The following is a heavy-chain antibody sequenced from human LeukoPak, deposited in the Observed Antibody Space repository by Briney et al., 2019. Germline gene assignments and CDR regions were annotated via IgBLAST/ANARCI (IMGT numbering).Heavy chain of an antibody. Sequence: PGGSLRLSCAASGFTFSSYWMSWVRQAPGKGLEWVSAISGSGGSTYYADSVKGRFTISRDNSKNTLYLQMNSLRAEDTAVYYCAKDRTPIRYLSWFDPWGQGTLVTVSS. V-gene: IGHV3-23*01. CDR3: AKDRTPIRYLSWFDP. J-gene: IGHJ5*02. CDR2: ISGSGGST. CDR1: GFTFSSYW. D-gene: IGHD3-9*01.